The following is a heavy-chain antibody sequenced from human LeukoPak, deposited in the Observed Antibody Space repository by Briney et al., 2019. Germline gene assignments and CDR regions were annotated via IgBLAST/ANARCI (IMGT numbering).Heavy chain of an antibody. CDR3: AKDLPAYYYGSGSYFDFDY. CDR2: ISGSGGST. V-gene: IGHV3-23*01. Sequence: GGSLRLSCAASGFTFSSYAMSWVRQAPGKGLEWVSAISGSGGSTYYADSVKGRFTISRDNSKNTLYLQMNSLRAEDTAVYYCAKDLPAYYYGSGSYFDFDYWGQGTLVTVSS. CDR1: GFTFSSYA. D-gene: IGHD3-10*01. J-gene: IGHJ4*02.